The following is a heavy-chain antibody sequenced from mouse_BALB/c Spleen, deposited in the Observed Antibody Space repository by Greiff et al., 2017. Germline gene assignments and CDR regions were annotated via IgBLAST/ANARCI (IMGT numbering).Heavy chain of an antibody. D-gene: IGHD2-2*01. Sequence: VQLQESGPGLVAPSQSLSITCTVSGFSLTSYGVHWVRQPPGKGLEWLGVIWAGGSTNYNSALMSRLSISKDNSKSQVFLKMNSLQTDDTAMYYGARDRYGYHDDPLDYWGQGTTLTVSS. CDR1: GFSLTSYG. V-gene: IGHV2-9*02. CDR3: ARDRYGYHDDPLDY. J-gene: IGHJ2*01. CDR2: IWAGGST.